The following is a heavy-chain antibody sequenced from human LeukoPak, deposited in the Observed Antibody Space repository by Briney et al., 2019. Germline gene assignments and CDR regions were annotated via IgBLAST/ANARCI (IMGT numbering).Heavy chain of an antibody. CDR3: ARPVLGYFDY. CDR2: INTDGSSI. V-gene: IGHV3-74*01. Sequence: GGSLRLSCAASGFTFSSYAMSWVRQAPGKELEWVSRINTDGSSITYADSVRGRFTISKDNAKNTLYLQMNSLRAEDTAVYFCARPVLGYFDYWGQGTLVTVSS. D-gene: IGHD3-16*01. J-gene: IGHJ4*02. CDR1: GFTFSSYA.